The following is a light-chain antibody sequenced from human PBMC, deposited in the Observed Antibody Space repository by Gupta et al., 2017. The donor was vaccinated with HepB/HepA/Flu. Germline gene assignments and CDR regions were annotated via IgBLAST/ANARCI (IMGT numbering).Light chain of an antibody. J-gene: IGLJ1*01. CDR3: QVWDSSSDRHYV. CDR2: DDS. CDR1: NIGSKS. Sequence: SSVLTQPPSVSVAPGKTARITCGGNNIGSKSVHWYQQKPGQAPVLLVYDDSDRPSGSPGRFSGSNSGNTATLTISRVEAGEEADYYCQVWDSSSDRHYVFGTGTKVTVL. V-gene: IGLV3-21*03.